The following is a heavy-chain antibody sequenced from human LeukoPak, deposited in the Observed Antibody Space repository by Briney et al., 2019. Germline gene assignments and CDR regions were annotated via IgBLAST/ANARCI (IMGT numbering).Heavy chain of an antibody. Sequence: GGSLRLSCAASGFTFSRYWMHWVRQAPGKGLVWVSRINSDGSSTSYGDSVKGRFTISRDNAKNTLYLQMNSLRAEDTAVYYCARDTLGEGEDANYAVYYFDYWGQGTPVTVSS. D-gene: IGHD4/OR15-4a*01. CDR2: INSDGSST. J-gene: IGHJ4*02. CDR1: GFTFSRYW. V-gene: IGHV3-74*01. CDR3: ARDTLGEGEDANYAVYYFDY.